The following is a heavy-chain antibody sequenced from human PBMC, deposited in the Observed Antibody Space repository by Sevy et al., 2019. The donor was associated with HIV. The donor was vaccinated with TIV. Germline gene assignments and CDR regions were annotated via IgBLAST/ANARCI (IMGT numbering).Heavy chain of an antibody. V-gene: IGHV3-21*01. J-gene: IGHJ3*01. D-gene: IGHD3-10*01. CDR1: GFTFSSYS. CDR2: IISSSRYI. CDR3: ASAGVGIEKDAFDF. Sequence: GGSLRLSCAASGFTFSSYSMNWVRQAPGKGLEWVSSIISSSRYIYYPDSVRGRFTISRDNAKNSLYLQMNSLRAEDTAVYYCASAGVGIEKDAFDFWGQGTMVTVSS.